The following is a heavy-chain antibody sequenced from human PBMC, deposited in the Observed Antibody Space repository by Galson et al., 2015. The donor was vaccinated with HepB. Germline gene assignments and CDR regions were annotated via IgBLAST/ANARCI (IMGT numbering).Heavy chain of an antibody. J-gene: IGHJ3*02. Sequence: SLRLSCAASGFTFSDYVMTWVRQRPGKGLEWVSAIRNSGYESYYADSVKGRFTISRDNSKNTMYLHMSSLRAEDTAVYYCAKDWGVRASRLGSCPFDIRGQGAMVTVSS. V-gene: IGHV3-23*01. D-gene: IGHD3-10*01. CDR1: GFTFSDYV. CDR2: IRNSGYES. CDR3: AKDWGVRASRLGSCPFDI.